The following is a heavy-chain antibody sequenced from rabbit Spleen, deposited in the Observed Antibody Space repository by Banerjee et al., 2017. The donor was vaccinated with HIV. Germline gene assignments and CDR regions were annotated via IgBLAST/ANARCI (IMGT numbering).Heavy chain of an antibody. Sequence: QEQLVESGGGLVQPEGSLTLTCKASGVSFSDKDVMCWVRQAPGKGLEWIGYIDPVFGSAYYASWVNGRFSISRASSTTVFLQMTSLTAADTATYFCARDLPDIIGWNFGFWGPGTLVTVS. D-gene: IGHD1-1*01. J-gene: IGHJ6*01. CDR1: GVSFSDKDV. CDR2: IDPVFGSA. V-gene: IGHV1S45*01. CDR3: ARDLPDIIGWNFGF.